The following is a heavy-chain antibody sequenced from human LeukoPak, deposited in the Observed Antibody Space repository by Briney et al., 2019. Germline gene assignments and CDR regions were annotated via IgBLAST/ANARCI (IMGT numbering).Heavy chain of an antibody. Sequence: ASVKVSCKASGYTFTNYYMHWVRQAPGQGLEWMGIINPSGGSTSFAQKFQGRVTVTRDTSISTAYMELRSLRSEDTAVYYCARGLGVPGVYPDLRFWGQGTLVTVSS. V-gene: IGHV1-46*01. CDR3: ARGLGVPGVYPDLRF. J-gene: IGHJ4*02. D-gene: IGHD2-2*01. CDR2: INPSGGST. CDR1: GYTFTNYY.